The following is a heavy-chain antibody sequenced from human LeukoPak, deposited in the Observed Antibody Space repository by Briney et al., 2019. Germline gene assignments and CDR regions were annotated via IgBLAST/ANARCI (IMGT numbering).Heavy chain of an antibody. D-gene: IGHD3-9*01. CDR1: GYTFTSYY. CDR3: ARDPADILTGYWVPGNYYMDV. V-gene: IGHV1-46*01. Sequence: GASVKVSCKASGYTFTSYYMHWVRQAPGQGLEWMGIINPSGGSTSYAQKLQGRVTMTRDTSTSTVYMELSSLRSEYTAVYYCARDPADILTGYWVPGNYYMDVWGKGTTVTISS. J-gene: IGHJ6*03. CDR2: INPSGGST.